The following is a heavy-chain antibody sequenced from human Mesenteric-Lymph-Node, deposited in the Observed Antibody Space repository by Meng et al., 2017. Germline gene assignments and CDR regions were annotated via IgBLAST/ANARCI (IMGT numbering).Heavy chain of an antibody. V-gene: IGHV4-4*02. CDR3: AGRQWLGPQ. D-gene: IGHD6-19*01. J-gene: IGHJ4*02. CDR1: GDSISNHYW. CDR2: ISHTGTT. Sequence: QVKRPESGPGLGKPSGTLSLTCSVSGDSISNHYWWPWVRQSPGKGLEWIGEISHTGTTNYNPSLASRVTISVDKSNNQFSLKLNSVTAADTAIYYCAGRQWLGPQWGQGTLVTVSS.